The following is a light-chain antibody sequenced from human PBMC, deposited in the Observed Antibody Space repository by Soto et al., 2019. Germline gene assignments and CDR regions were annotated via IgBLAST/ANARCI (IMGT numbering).Light chain of an antibody. CDR3: SSYTTSSTLLYV. V-gene: IGLV2-14*01. CDR1: SSDVGGYNY. Sequence: QSALTQPASVSGSPGQSITISCTGTSSDVGGYNYVSWYQQHPGKAPKLMIYGVSNRPSGVSTRFSGSKSGNTASLTISGLQAEDEADYHCSSYTTSSTLLYVFGTGTKLTVL. CDR2: GVS. J-gene: IGLJ1*01.